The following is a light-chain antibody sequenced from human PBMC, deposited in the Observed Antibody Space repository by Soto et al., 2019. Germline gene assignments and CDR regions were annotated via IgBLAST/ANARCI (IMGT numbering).Light chain of an antibody. CDR2: TAS. CDR3: LQDYNYPPT. Sequence: DIQMTQSPSSLSASVGDRVTITCRASQSIGNYLSWYQQKPGKAPNLLIYTASSLQSGVPSRFSGSGSGTYFTLTINSLQPEDFATYYCLQDYNYPPTFGQGTKVDIK. V-gene: IGKV1-39*01. CDR1: QSIGNY. J-gene: IGKJ1*01.